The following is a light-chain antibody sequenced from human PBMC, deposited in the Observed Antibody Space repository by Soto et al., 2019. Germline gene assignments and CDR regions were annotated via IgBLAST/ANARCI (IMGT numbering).Light chain of an antibody. V-gene: IGKV3-20*01. CDR3: QQYSSSRT. CDR1: QSVGSSY. CDR2: GAS. Sequence: EIVLTQSPGTLSLSPGERASLSCRTSQSVGSSYLSWYQQKPGQAPRLLIYGASIRATGIPDRFSGRGSGTDFTLTISRLEPEDFAVYYCQQYSSSRTFGQGTKVEIK. J-gene: IGKJ1*01.